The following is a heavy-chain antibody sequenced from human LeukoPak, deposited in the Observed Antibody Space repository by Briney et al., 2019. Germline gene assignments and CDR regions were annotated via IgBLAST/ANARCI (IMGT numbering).Heavy chain of an antibody. Sequence: PGGSLRLSRAGSGLSFSDYGMNWVRQAPGKGLEWLTFISPSGRSVSYADSVKGRFTIARGNAKKSLYLQMDSLRGEDTAIYYCTRDAGSDFWGQGTLVTVSS. J-gene: IGHJ4*02. CDR3: TRDAGSDF. D-gene: IGHD3-10*01. V-gene: IGHV3-48*03. CDR2: ISPSGRSV. CDR1: GLSFSDYG.